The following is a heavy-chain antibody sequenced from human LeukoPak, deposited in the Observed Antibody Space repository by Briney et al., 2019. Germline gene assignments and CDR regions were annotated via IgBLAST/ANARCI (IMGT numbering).Heavy chain of an antibody. V-gene: IGHV3-15*01. CDR1: GFTFSNAW. CDR3: TTEYSLFCSSTSCYVNPEYFQH. D-gene: IGHD2-2*01. CDR2: IKSKTDGCTT. J-gene: IGHJ1*01. Sequence: GGSLRLSCAASGFTFSNAWMSWVRRAPGKGLEWVGRIKSKTDGCTTDYAAPVKGRFTISRDDSKNTLYLQMNSLKTEDTAVYYCTTEYSLFCSSTSCYVNPEYFQHWGQGTLVTVSS.